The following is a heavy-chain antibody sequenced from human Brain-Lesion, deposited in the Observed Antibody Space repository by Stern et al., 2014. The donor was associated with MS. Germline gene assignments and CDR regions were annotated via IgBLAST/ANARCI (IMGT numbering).Heavy chain of an antibody. CDR3: VRETGGYTYGDTDFFDF. Sequence: QVQLGQSGPGLVKPSQTLSLTCSVSGGSISSGSYYWNWIRQPAGKGLEWIGRIYARGSTNDGPSLKSRFFISGDTSKTQFSLKLSSVTAADAAMYYCVRETGGYTYGDTDFFDFWGQGTLVTVSS. CDR1: GGSISSGSYY. D-gene: IGHD5-18*01. CDR2: IYARGST. J-gene: IGHJ4*02. V-gene: IGHV4-61*02.